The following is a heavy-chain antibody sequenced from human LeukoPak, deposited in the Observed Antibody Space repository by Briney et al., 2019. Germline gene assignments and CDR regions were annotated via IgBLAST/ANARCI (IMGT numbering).Heavy chain of an antibody. CDR1: GGSISSYY. CDR2: IYYSGST. D-gene: IGHD6-13*01. V-gene: IGHV4-59*01. Sequence: SETLSLTCTVSGGSISSYYWSWIRQPPGKGLEWIGYIYYSGSTNYNPSLKSRVTISVDTSKNQFSLKLSSVTAADTAVYYCARRIAAAGTSFDLWGRGTLVTVSS. J-gene: IGHJ2*01. CDR3: ARRIAAAGTSFDL.